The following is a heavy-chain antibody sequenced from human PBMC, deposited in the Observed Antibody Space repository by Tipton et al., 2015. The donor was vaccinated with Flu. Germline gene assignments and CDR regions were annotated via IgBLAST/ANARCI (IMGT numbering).Heavy chain of an antibody. CDR3: ARRWVVRGVVYYYGMDV. J-gene: IGHJ6*02. D-gene: IGHD3-10*01. V-gene: IGHV1-2*02. CDR1: GYTFTGYY. CDR2: INPNSGGT. Sequence: QSGAEVKKPGASVKVSCKASGYTFTGYYMHWVRQAPGQGLEWMGWINPNSGGTNYAQKFQGRVTMTRDTSISTAYMELSRLRSDDTAVYYCARRWVVRGVVYYYGMDVWGQGTTVTVSS.